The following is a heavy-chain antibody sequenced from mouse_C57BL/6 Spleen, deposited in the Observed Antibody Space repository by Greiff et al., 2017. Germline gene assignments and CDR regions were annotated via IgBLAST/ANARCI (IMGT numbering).Heavy chain of an antibody. CDR3: ARGYYYGSSLYAMDY. CDR2: INPSSGYT. J-gene: IGHJ4*01. CDR1: GYTFTSYT. V-gene: IGHV1-4*01. D-gene: IGHD1-1*01. Sequence: VQLQQSGAELARPGASVKMSCKASGYTFTSYTMHWVKQRPGQGLEWIGYINPSSGYTKYNQKFKDKATLTADKSSSTAYMQLSSLTSEDSAVYCCARGYYYGSSLYAMDYWGQGTSVTVSS.